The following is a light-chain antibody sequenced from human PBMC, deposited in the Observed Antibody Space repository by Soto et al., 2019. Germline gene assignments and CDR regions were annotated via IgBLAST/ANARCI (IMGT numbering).Light chain of an antibody. V-gene: IGKV1-5*01. CDR3: QQLKSYPQT. Sequence: DIQMTQSPSTLSGSVGARVTITCRASQTISSWLAWYQQKPGKAPKLLIYAASTLQSGVPSRFSGSGSGTEFTLTISSLQPDDFATYYCQQLKSYPQTFGQGTKVDIK. CDR1: QTISSW. J-gene: IGKJ1*01. CDR2: AAS.